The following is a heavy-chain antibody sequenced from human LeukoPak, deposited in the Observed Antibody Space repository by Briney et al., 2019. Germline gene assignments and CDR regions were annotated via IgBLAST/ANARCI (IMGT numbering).Heavy chain of an antibody. CDR1: GFTFSTYA. D-gene: IGHD2-8*01. V-gene: IGHV3-30*04. CDR3: ARKLMSSRRFEY. Sequence: GGSLRLSCAASGFTFSTYAMHWVRQAPGKGLEWVAFIKADGVFTNYAEAVKGRFTISRDNSDNTVFLQMESVRPDDTAVYYCARKLMSSRRFEYWGQGTLVTVSS. CDR2: IKADGVFT. J-gene: IGHJ4*02.